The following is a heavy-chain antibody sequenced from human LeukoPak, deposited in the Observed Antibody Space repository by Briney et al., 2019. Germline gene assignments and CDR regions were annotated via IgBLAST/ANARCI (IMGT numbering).Heavy chain of an antibody. CDR2: ISYDGSNK. Sequence: GGSLRLSCAASGFTFSSYAMHWVRQAPGKGLEWVAVISYDGSNKYYADSVKGRFTISRDNSKNTLYLQMNSLRAEDTAVYYCARRAAALDAFDIWGQGTMVTVSS. J-gene: IGHJ3*02. V-gene: IGHV3-30*04. CDR1: GFTFSSYA. CDR3: ARRAAALDAFDI. D-gene: IGHD6-13*01.